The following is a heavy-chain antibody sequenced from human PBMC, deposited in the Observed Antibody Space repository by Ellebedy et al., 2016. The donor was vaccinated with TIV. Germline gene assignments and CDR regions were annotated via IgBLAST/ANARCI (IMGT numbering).Heavy chain of an antibody. Sequence: GGSLRLSXAASGFPFSDYAMHWVRQAPGKGLEWVVVIWNDGGKRDYADSAKGRFTISRDNPKSTLYLEMTSLRAEDTAVYFCARDRGGYYPPDAFDLWGQGSMVTVSS. CDR3: ARDRGGYYPPDAFDL. J-gene: IGHJ3*01. V-gene: IGHV3-33*08. CDR2: IWNDGGKR. D-gene: IGHD1-26*01. CDR1: GFPFSDYA.